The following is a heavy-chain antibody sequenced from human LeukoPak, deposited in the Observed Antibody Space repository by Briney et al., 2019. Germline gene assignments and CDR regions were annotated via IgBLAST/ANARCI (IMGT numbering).Heavy chain of an antibody. D-gene: IGHD2-8*01. Sequence: GGSLRLSCAVSGITLSNYGMSWVRQAPGKGLEWVAGISGSGGSTNYADSVKGRFTISRDNAKNSLYLQMNSLRAEDTAVYYCASTHGLTYDYWGQGTLVTVSS. CDR1: GITLSNYG. V-gene: IGHV3-23*01. CDR2: ISGSGGST. J-gene: IGHJ4*02. CDR3: ASTHGLTYDY.